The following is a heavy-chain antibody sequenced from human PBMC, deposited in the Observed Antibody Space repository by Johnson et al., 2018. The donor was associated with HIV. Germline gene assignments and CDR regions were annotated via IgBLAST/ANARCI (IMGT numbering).Heavy chain of an antibody. CDR2: ISGGTT. J-gene: IGHJ3*02. CDR3: ARSKDCSVGTCPDGFDI. D-gene: IGHD2-15*01. Sequence: VQLVESGGVLVQPGGSLRLSCAASGFTVSSNAMSWVRQAPGKGLEWVTSISGGTTYYADSRKGRFTLSRDSSKNTLYLQMDSLRAEDTAVYYCARSKDCSVGTCPDGFDIWGQGTMVIVSS. CDR1: GFTVSSNA. V-gene: IGHV3-38-3*01.